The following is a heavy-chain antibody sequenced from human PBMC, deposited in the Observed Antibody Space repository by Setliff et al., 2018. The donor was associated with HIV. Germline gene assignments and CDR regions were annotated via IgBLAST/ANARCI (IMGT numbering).Heavy chain of an antibody. CDR1: GYTFTVNH. V-gene: IGHV1-2*02. Sequence: ASVKVSCKPAGYTFTVNHLHWVRQAPGQGVEWVGKISPDSGDTFYAQKFQGRVTLTRDTSITTAYMELSRVKSDDTAVYYCARGSGYTRSWVPGGSWGQGTMVTVSS. CDR2: ISPDSGDT. J-gene: IGHJ3*01. CDR3: ARGSGYTRSWVPGGS. D-gene: IGHD6-13*01.